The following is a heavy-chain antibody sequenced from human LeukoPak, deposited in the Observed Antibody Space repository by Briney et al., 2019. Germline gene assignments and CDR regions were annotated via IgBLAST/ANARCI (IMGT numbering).Heavy chain of an antibody. CDR1: GFTFSSYW. D-gene: IGHD3-10*01. CDR3: ASLMARGVIWIDS. CDR2: IKQDGSDK. V-gene: IGHV3-7*03. Sequence: PGGSLRLSCAASGFTFSSYWMSWVRQAPGKGLEWVANIKQDGSDKYYLDSVKGRFTISRDNAKSSLYLQMNSLRAEDTAVYYCASLMARGVIWIDSWGQGTLVTVSS. J-gene: IGHJ4*02.